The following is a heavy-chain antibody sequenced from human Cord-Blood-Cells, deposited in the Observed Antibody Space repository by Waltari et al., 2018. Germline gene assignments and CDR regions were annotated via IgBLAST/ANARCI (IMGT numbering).Heavy chain of an antibody. J-gene: IGHJ5*02. D-gene: IGHD3-3*01. V-gene: IGHV1-2*02. CDR3: ARDRGRFLEWLLYWFDP. Sequence: QVQLVQSGAEVKKPGASVKVSCKASGYTFTGYYMHWVRQAPGQGLEWMGWINPNSGGTNYAQKFQGRVTMTRDTSISTAYMELSRLRSDDTAVYYCARDRGRFLEWLLYWFDPWGQGTLVTVSS. CDR1: GYTFTGYY. CDR2: INPNSGGT.